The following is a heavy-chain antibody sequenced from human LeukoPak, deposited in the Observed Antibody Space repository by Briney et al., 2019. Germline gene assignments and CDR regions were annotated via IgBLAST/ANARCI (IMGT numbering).Heavy chain of an antibody. Sequence: SETLSLTCAVYGGSFSGYYWSWIRQPPGKGLEWIGEINHSGSTNYNPSLKSRVTISVDTSKNQFSLKLSSVTAADTAVYYCARDSGGWYYFDYWGQGTLVTVSS. J-gene: IGHJ4*02. CDR3: ARDSGGWYYFDY. D-gene: IGHD6-19*01. V-gene: IGHV4-34*01. CDR2: INHSGST. CDR1: GGSFSGYY.